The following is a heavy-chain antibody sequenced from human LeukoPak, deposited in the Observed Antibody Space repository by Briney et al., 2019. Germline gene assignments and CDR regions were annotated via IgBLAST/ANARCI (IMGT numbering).Heavy chain of an antibody. CDR2: IVVGSGNT. CDR1: GFTFSSSA. J-gene: IGHJ3*02. CDR3: ARASGRYSDAFDI. Sequence: ASVKVSCKASGFTFSSSAMQWVRQARGQRLEWIGWIVVGSGNTNYAQNFQGRVTMTRDTSISTAYMELSGLRSDDTALYYCARASGRYSDAFDIWGQGTMVTVSS. D-gene: IGHD1-26*01. V-gene: IGHV1-58*02.